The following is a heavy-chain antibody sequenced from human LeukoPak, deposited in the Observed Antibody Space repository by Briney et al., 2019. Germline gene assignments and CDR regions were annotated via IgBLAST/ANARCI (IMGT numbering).Heavy chain of an antibody. D-gene: IGHD5-24*01. J-gene: IGHJ4*02. CDR3: ARGSRTIELGDDY. CDR2: ISSSSSDT. Sequence: GGSLRLSCAASGFTFSDNYMSWIRQAPGKGLEWVSYISSSSSDTNYADSVKGRFTISRDNAKNSLYLQMNSLRAEDTAVYYCARGSRTIELGDDYWGQGTLVTVSS. V-gene: IGHV3-11*06. CDR1: GFTFSDNY.